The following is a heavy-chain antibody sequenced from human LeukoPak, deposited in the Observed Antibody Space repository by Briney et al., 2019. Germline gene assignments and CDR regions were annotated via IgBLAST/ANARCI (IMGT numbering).Heavy chain of an antibody. CDR3: ARDRSSGWSSYYFDY. J-gene: IGHJ4*02. D-gene: IGHD6-19*01. CDR2: IYYSGST. Sequence: PSETLSLTCTVSGGSISSSSYYWGWIRQPPGKGLEWIGSIYYSGSTYYNPSLKSRVTISVDTSKNQFSLKLSSVTAADTAVYYCARDRSSGWSSYYFDYWGQGTLVTVSS. CDR1: GGSISSSSYY. V-gene: IGHV4-39*07.